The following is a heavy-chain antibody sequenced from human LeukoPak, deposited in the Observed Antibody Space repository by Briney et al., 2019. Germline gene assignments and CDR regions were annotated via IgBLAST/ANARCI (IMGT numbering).Heavy chain of an antibody. CDR3: ARDREGSYYQSYYYYMDV. D-gene: IGHD3-10*01. Sequence: SETLSLTCTVSGGSISSYYWSWIRQPPGKGLEWIGYIYYSGSTNYNPSLKSRVTVSVDTSKNQFSLKLSSVTAADTAVYYCARDREGSYYQSYYYYMDVWGKGTTVTVSS. CDR2: IYYSGST. J-gene: IGHJ6*03. V-gene: IGHV4-59*01. CDR1: GGSISSYY.